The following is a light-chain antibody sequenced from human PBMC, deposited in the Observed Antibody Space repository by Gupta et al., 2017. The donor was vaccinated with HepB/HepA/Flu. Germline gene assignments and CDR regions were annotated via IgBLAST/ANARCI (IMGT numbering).Light chain of an antibody. CDR1: QSVSSS. V-gene: IGKV3-15*01. CDR2: GAS. J-gene: IGKJ2*04. CDR3: QQYNNWPRS. Sequence: EIEMTQSPATLSVSPGERATLSCRASQSVSSSLAWYQQKPGQAPRLLIYGASTTATGIPARFSGSGSGTEFTLTISSLQSEDFAVYYCQQYNNWPRSFGQGTKLGIK.